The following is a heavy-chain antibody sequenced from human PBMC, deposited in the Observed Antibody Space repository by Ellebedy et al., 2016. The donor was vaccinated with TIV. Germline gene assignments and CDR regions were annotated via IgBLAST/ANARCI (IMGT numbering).Heavy chain of an antibody. V-gene: IGHV3-23*01. CDR1: GFTFSAYA. J-gene: IGHJ4*02. D-gene: IGHD3-10*01. Sequence: GESLKISCAASGFTFSAYAMNWVRQAPGKRLEWVSSMTGNGVGTYYPDSVKGRFTISRDSSKNTLYLQMNSLRAEDTAMYYCVRDPNTMVRGSGDYWGQGALVTVSS. CDR2: MTGNGVGT. CDR3: VRDPNTMVRGSGDY.